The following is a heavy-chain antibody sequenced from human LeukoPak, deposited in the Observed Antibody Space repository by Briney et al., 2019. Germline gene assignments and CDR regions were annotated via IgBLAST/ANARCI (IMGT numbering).Heavy chain of an antibody. D-gene: IGHD3-22*01. CDR2: IYYSGST. CDR1: GGSVSSGSYY. J-gene: IGHJ5*02. CDR3: AREDRDYYDSSGYYNWFDP. Sequence: SETLSLTCTVSGGSVSSGSYYWSWIRQPPGKGLEWIGYIYYSGSTNYNPSLKSRVTISVDTSKNQFSLKLSSVTAADTAVYYCAREDRDYYDSSGYYNWFDPWGQGTLVTVSS. V-gene: IGHV4-61*01.